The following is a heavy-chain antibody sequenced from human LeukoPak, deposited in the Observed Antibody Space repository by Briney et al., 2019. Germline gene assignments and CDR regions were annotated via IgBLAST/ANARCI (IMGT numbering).Heavy chain of an antibody. CDR2: INHSGST. CDR3: ARKGRSTRYFDL. V-gene: IGHV4-34*01. Sequence: SETLSLTCAVYGGSFSGYYWSWIRQPPGKGLEWIGEINHSGSTNYNPSLKSRVTISVDTSKNQFSLKLSSVTAAGTAVYYCARKGRSTRYFDLWGRGTLVTVSS. D-gene: IGHD1-26*01. CDR1: GGSFSGYY. J-gene: IGHJ2*01.